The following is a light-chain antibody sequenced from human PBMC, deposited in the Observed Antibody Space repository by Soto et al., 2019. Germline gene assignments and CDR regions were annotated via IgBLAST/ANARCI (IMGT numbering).Light chain of an antibody. Sequence: QSALTQPPSASGSPGQSVTLSCTGTSSDVGAYNSFSWYQQHSGKAPKLMIYEVNKRPSGVPDRFSGSKSGNTASLTVSGLQAEDEADYYCSSYAGGNKLLFGGGTKVTVL. V-gene: IGLV2-8*01. CDR1: SSDVGAYNS. J-gene: IGLJ3*02. CDR3: SSYAGGNKLL. CDR2: EVN.